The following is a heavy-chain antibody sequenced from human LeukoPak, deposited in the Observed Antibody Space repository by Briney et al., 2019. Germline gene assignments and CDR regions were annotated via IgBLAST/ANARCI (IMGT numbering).Heavy chain of an antibody. D-gene: IGHD1-26*01. Sequence: SGPTLVKPTENLTLTCTLSGFSLTTSRVGVGWMRQSPGKALQWLTLIYWDDDTRYRPSLRGRLAVTKDASKNQVLLTMTNVDPADTGTYYCAHRPGMGAHRFDVWGQGILVTVSS. V-gene: IGHV2-5*02. CDR3: AHRPGMGAHRFDV. CDR2: IYWDDDT. J-gene: IGHJ4*02. CDR1: GFSLTTSRVG.